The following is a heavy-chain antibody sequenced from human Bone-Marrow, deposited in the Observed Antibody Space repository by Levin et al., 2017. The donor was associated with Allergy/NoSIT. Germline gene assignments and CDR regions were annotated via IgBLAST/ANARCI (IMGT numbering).Heavy chain of an antibody. CDR3: ARGTCSSTSCVLFDY. CDR1: GFTFSTYS. J-gene: IGHJ4*02. CDR2: ISSSSNYI. V-gene: IGHV3-21*01. D-gene: IGHD2-2*01. Sequence: PGGSLRLSCAASGFTFSTYSMSWVRQAPGKGLEWVSSISSSSNYIYYADSVKGRFTISRDNAKNSLYLQMNSLRAEDTAVYYCARGTCSSTSCVLFDYWGQGTLVTVSS.